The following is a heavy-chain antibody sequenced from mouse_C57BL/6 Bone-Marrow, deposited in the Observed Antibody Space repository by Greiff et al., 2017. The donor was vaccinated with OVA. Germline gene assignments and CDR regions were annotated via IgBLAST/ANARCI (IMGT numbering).Heavy chain of an antibody. D-gene: IGHD2-1*01. CDR3: TRLLDAMDY. Sequence: EVMLVESGAGLVKPGGSLKLSCAASGFTFSSYAMSWVRQTPEKRLEWVAYISSGGDYIYYADTVKGRFTISRDNARNTLYLQMSSLNSEDTAMYYCTRLLDAMDYWGQGTSVTVSS. CDR2: ISSGGDYI. J-gene: IGHJ4*01. V-gene: IGHV5-9-1*02. CDR1: GFTFSSYA.